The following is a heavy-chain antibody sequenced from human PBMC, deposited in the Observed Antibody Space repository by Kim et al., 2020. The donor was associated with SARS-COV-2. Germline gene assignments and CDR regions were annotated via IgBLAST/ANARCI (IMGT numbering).Heavy chain of an antibody. CDR1: GGSVSSGSYY. CDR2: IYYSGST. CDR3: ARDLGYSYGYWFI. V-gene: IGHV4-61*01. J-gene: IGHJ1*01. D-gene: IGHD5-18*01. Sequence: SETLSLTCTVSGGSVSSGSYYWSWIRQPPGKGLEWIGYIYYSGSTNYNPSLKSRVTISVDTSKNQFSLKLSSVTAADTAVYYCARDLGYSYGYWFIWGQG.